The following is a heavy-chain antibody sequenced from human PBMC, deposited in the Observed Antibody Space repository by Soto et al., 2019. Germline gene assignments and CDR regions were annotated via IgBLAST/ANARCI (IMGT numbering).Heavy chain of an antibody. CDR3: AGGRDTMVRGVMHWFDR. CDR1: GGSFSGYY. D-gene: IGHD3-10*01. J-gene: IGHJ5*02. Sequence: QVQLQQWGTGLLKSSETLSLTCAVYGGSFSGYYWNWLRQPPGEGLEWIGKIDQSGSTNYNPSLKSRVTMSVDTSRSQFSLKLTSVTAMDTAVYYCAGGRDTMVRGVMHWFDRWGQGTLVTVSS. V-gene: IGHV4-34*01. CDR2: IDQSGST.